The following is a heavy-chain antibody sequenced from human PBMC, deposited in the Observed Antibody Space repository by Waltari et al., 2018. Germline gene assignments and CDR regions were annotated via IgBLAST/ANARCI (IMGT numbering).Heavy chain of an antibody. CDR1: GGTFSSYA. D-gene: IGHD1-26*01. CDR3: ARDPSRIVGATHVYYYYMDV. CDR2: IIPIFGTA. J-gene: IGHJ6*03. V-gene: IGHV1-69*01. Sequence: QVQLVQSGAEVKKPGSSVKVSCKASGGTFSSYAISWVRQAPGQGLEWMGGIIPIFGTANDAQKFQGRVTITADESTSTAYMELSSLRSEDTAVYYCARDPSRIVGATHVYYYYMDVWGKGTTVTVSS.